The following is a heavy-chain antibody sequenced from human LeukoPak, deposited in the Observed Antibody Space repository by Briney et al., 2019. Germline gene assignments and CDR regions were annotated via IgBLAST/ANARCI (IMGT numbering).Heavy chain of an antibody. Sequence: SGTLSLTCTVSGASMSTHYWSWLRQPPGKGLEWIGYLLDSWRTKDNPSLQSRVTLPADTSKNQFSLRLTSVTAADTAVYYCATIRRGSIYGYFDFWGQGILVTVSS. CDR1: GASMSTHY. V-gene: IGHV4-59*11. CDR3: ATIRRGSIYGYFDF. D-gene: IGHD5-18*01. J-gene: IGHJ4*02. CDR2: LLDSWRT.